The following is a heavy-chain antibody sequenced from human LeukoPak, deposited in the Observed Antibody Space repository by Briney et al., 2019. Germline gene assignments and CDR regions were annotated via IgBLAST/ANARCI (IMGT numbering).Heavy chain of an antibody. CDR3: ARDVTIFGVVIPFDY. V-gene: IGHV1-2*02. CDR1: GYTFTGYY. Sequence: GASVKVSCKASGYTFTGYYMHWVRQAPGQGLEWMGWINPNSGGTNYAQKFQGRVTMTRDTSISTAYMELRRLRSDDTAVYYCARDVTIFGVVIPFDYWGQGTLVTVSS. CDR2: INPNSGGT. J-gene: IGHJ4*02. D-gene: IGHD3-3*01.